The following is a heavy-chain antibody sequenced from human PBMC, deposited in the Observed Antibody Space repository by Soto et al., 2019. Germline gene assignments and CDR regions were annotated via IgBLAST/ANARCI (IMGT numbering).Heavy chain of an antibody. CDR3: ARQPRGAAAVTSVINWFDP. Sequence: SQTLSLTCAISGDSVSSNSAAWDWIRQSPSRGLEWLGRTYYRSKWYNDYAVSVKSRVTISVDTSKNQFSLKLNSVTAADTAVYYCARQPRGAAAVTSVINWFDPWGQGALVTVSS. CDR1: GDSVSSNSAA. D-gene: IGHD4-17*01. J-gene: IGHJ5*02. V-gene: IGHV6-1*01. CDR2: TYYRSKWYN.